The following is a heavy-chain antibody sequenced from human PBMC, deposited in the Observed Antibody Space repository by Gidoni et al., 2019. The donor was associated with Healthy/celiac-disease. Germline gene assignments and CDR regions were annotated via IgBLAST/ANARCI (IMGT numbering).Heavy chain of an antibody. D-gene: IGHD5-18*01. CDR1: GFTFSDYY. CDR3: ARLWGYSYGRDY. J-gene: IGHJ4*02. CDR2: ISSSSSYT. Sequence: QVQLVESGGGVVKHGGSLRLSCAASGFTFSDYYMSWIRQAPGKGLEWVSYISSSSSYTNYADSVKGRFTISRDNAKNSLYLQMNSLRAEDTAVYYCARLWGYSYGRDYWGQGTLVTVSS. V-gene: IGHV3-11*05.